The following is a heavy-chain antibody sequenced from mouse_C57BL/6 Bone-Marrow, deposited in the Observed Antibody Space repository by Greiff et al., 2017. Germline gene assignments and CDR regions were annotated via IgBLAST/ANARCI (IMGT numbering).Heavy chain of an antibody. CDR1: GYTFTSYG. Sequence: VQLQESGAELARPGASVKLSCKASGYTFTSYGLSWVKQRTGQGLEWIGEIYPRSGNTYYNEKVKGKGTLTADKSSSTAYMELRSLTSEDSAVYFCARMRDYDGAWFAYWGQGTLVTVSA. CDR2: IYPRSGNT. D-gene: IGHD2-4*01. CDR3: ARMRDYDGAWFAY. J-gene: IGHJ3*01. V-gene: IGHV1-81*01.